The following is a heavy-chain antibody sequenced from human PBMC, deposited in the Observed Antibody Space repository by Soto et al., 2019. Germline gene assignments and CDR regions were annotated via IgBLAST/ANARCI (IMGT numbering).Heavy chain of an antibody. CDR2: TKYRSKWYT. Sequence: PSQTLSLTCAISGDSVSSNIAAWNWVRQSPSRGLEWLGRTKYRSKWYTDYATSVKSRISINPDTSKNQVSLQLNSVTPEDTAVYYCAREGSSTWTYGFDFWGQGILVTVSS. V-gene: IGHV6-1*01. J-gene: IGHJ4*02. CDR1: GDSVSSNIAA. CDR3: AREGSSTWTYGFDF. D-gene: IGHD6-13*01.